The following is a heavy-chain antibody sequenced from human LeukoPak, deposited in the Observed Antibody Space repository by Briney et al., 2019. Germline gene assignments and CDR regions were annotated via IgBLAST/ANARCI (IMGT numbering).Heavy chain of an antibody. D-gene: IGHD6-19*01. Sequence: PGRSLRLSCAASGFTFSSYGMHWVRQAPGKGLEWVAVKSYDGSNKYYADSVKGRFTISRDNSKNTLYLQMNSLRAEDTAVYYCAKGPVAGLFDFWGQGTLVTVSS. CDR2: KSYDGSNK. J-gene: IGHJ4*02. V-gene: IGHV3-30*18. CDR1: GFTFSSYG. CDR3: AKGPVAGLFDF.